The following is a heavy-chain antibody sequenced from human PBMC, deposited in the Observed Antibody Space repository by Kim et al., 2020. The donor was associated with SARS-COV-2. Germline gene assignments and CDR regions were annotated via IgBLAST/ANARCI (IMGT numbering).Heavy chain of an antibody. D-gene: IGHD3-16*02. Sequence: SETLSLTCAVYGGSFSGYYWSWIRQPPGKGLEWIGEINHSGSTNYNPSLKSRVTISVDTSKNQFALKLSSVTAADTAVYYASGLYVWGSYRPPGDFYYYGMDAWGQGTTVTVSS. J-gene: IGHJ6*02. CDR3: SGLYVWGSYRPPGDFYYYGMDA. CDR2: INHSGST. CDR1: GGSFSGYY. V-gene: IGHV4-34*01.